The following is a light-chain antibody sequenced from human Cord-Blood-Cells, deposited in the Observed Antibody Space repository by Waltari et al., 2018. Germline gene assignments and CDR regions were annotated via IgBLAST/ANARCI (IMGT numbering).Light chain of an antibody. CDR2: DAS. Sequence: DIQMTQSPSTLSASVGDRVTITCRASQGISSWLAWYQQKPGKAPKLLIYDASSLESGVPSRFSGSGSGTEFTLTISSLQPDDFATYYCQQYNSWWTFGQGTKVEIK. V-gene: IGKV1-5*01. CDR3: QQYNSWWT. J-gene: IGKJ1*01. CDR1: QGISSW.